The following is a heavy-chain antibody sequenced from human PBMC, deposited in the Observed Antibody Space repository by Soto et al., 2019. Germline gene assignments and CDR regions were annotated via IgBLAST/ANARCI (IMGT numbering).Heavy chain of an antibody. Sequence: PGESLKISCKGSGYSFPSYWIAWVRQMPGKGLERMGIIFPDDSDTRYSPSFQGQVTMSVDKSSNTAYLQWSSLQASDTAMYYCARGGGRKLKQVGWRRNPIVVVESRIDSWGQGTPVTVSS. D-gene: IGHD3-22*01. CDR3: ARGGGRKLKQVGWRRNPIVVVESRIDS. CDR2: IFPDDSDT. J-gene: IGHJ5*01. CDR1: GYSFPSYW. V-gene: IGHV5-51*01.